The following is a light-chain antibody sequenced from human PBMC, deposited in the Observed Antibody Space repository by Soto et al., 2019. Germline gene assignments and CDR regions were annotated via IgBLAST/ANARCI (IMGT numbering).Light chain of an antibody. CDR1: SGHSTYA. CDR3: QTWGTGIVI. J-gene: IGLJ2*01. Sequence: QPVLTQSPSASASLGASVKLTCTLSSGHSTYAIAWHQQQPEKGPRFLMKLNSDGSHNRGDGIRDRFSGSSSGAERYLSISGLQSEDEAEYYCQTWGTGIVILGGGTKLTVL. CDR2: LNSDGSH. V-gene: IGLV4-69*01.